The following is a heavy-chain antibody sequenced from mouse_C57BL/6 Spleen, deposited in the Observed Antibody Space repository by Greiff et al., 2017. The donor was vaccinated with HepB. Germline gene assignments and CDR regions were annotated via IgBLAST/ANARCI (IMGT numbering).Heavy chain of an antibody. CDR3: AWGLRQNYFDY. J-gene: IGHJ2*01. CDR1: GYTFTDYY. Sequence: EVKLQESGPVLVKPGASVKMSCKASGYTFTDYYMNWVKQSHGKSLEWIGVINPYNGGTSYNQKFKGKATLTVDKSSSTAYMELNSLTSEDSAVYYCAWGLRQNYFDYWGQGTTLTVSS. D-gene: IGHD2-4*01. CDR2: INPYNGGT. V-gene: IGHV1-19*01.